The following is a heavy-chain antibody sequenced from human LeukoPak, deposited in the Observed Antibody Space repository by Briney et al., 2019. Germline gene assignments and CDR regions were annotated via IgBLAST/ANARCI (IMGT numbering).Heavy chain of an antibody. V-gene: IGHV1-2*02. CDR3: ARVRLDNTMNFDY. J-gene: IGHJ4*02. Sequence: ASVKVSCKSSGFTFTDHYIHWVRQGPGQGLEWMGYIGPHSTFTSSPQEFQGRVTMTRDASMSTAYMELRSLRSDDTAVYYCARVRLDNTMNFDYWGQGTLVTVSS. CDR2: IGPHSTFT. CDR1: GFTFTDHY. D-gene: IGHD3-22*01.